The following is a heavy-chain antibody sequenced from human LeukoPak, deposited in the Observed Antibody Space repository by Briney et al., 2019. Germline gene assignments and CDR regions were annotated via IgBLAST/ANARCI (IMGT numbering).Heavy chain of an antibody. D-gene: IGHD6-13*01. CDR2: ISSSGSTL. Sequence: GGSLRLSCAASGFTFSNYEMYWVRQAPGKGLEWLSYISSSGSTLYYADSVKGRFTISRDNAKSSLYLQMNSLRAEDTAVYYCARYGQQLVSDHWGQGTLLTVSS. CDR1: GFTFSNYE. V-gene: IGHV3-48*03. J-gene: IGHJ4*02. CDR3: ARYGQQLVSDH.